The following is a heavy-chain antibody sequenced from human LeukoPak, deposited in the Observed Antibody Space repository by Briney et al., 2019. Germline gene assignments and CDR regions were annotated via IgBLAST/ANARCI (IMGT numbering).Heavy chain of an antibody. CDR1: GYTFTGYY. CDR2: INPNTGDT. Sequence: ASVKVSCKASGYTFTGYYMDWVRQAPGQGLEWMGWINPNTGDTNYAQKFQGRVTMTRDTSISTAYMELSRLRSDDTAVYYCARDYYDSSGYLLDYWGQGTLVTVSS. V-gene: IGHV1-2*02. J-gene: IGHJ4*02. D-gene: IGHD3-22*01. CDR3: ARDYYDSSGYLLDY.